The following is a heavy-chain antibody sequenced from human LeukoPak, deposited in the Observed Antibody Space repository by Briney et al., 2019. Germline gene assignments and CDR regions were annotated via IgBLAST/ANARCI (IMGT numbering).Heavy chain of an antibody. Sequence: SETLSLTCAVYGGSFSGYYWSWIRQPPGKGLEWIGYIYYSGSTNYNPSLKSRVTISVDTSKNQFSLKLSSVTAADTAVYYCARGWIQNHYYYMDVWGKGTTVTISS. CDR2: IYYSGST. V-gene: IGHV4-59*01. J-gene: IGHJ6*03. CDR3: ARGWIQNHYYYMDV. D-gene: IGHD5-18*01. CDR1: GGSFSGYY.